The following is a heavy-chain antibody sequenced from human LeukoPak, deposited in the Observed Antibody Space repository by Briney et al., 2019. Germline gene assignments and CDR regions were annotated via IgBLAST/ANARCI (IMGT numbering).Heavy chain of an antibody. V-gene: IGHV1-69*01. Sequence: SVKVSCKASGGTFSSYAISWVRQAPGQGLEWMGGIIPIFGTANYAQKFQGRVTITADESTSTAYMELSSLRSEDTAVYYCARDRPVAYSYGRRNWFDPWGQGTLVTVSS. D-gene: IGHD5-18*01. J-gene: IGHJ5*02. CDR2: IIPIFGTA. CDR3: ARDRPVAYSYGRRNWFDP. CDR1: GGTFSSYA.